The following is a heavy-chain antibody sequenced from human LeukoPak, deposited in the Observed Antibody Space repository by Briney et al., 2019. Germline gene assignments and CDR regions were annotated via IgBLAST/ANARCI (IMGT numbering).Heavy chain of an antibody. CDR2: ISSSSSYI. D-gene: IGHD2-2*01. Sequence: GGSLRLSCAASGFTFSTYSMNWVRQAPGEGLEWVSSISSSSSYIYYADSVKGRFTISKDNAKNTVYLQMNNLRAEDTAVYYCVSFYETNWGRGTLVTVSS. J-gene: IGHJ4*02. V-gene: IGHV3-21*01. CDR3: VSFYETN. CDR1: GFTFSTYS.